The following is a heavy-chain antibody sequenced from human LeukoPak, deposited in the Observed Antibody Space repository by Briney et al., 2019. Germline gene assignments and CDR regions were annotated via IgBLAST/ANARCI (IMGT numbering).Heavy chain of an antibody. Sequence: GASVKVSCKASGYTFDNFCIHWVRQAPGRGPEWMGWINGNDGSTNYAQKFQGRVTMTRVTAISTVYMDLSGLRPDDTAIYYCARDEGSTYNQLDYWGQGTLVTVSS. V-gene: IGHV1-2*02. CDR2: INGNDGST. CDR3: ARDEGSTYNQLDY. D-gene: IGHD1-14*01. J-gene: IGHJ4*02. CDR1: GYTFDNFC.